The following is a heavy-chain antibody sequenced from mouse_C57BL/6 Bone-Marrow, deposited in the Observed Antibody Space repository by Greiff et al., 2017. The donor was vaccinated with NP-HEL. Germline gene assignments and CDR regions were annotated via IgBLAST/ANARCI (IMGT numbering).Heavy chain of an antibody. J-gene: IGHJ4*01. CDR1: GYNFTDDY. Sequence: VQLQQSGAELVRPGASVKLSCTASGYNFTDDYMHWVKQRPEQGLEWIGRIDPENGDTDYASKFQGKATLTADTSSNTAYLQLSSLTSEDTAVYYCASLLLFYAMDYWGQGTAVTVSA. CDR2: IDPENGDT. CDR3: ASLLLFYAMDY. V-gene: IGHV14-4*01. D-gene: IGHD1-1*01.